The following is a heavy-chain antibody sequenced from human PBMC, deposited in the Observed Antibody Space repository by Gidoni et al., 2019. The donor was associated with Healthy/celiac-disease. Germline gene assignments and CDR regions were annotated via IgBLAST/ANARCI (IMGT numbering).Heavy chain of an antibody. Sequence: EVQLVESGGGLVQPGGSLRLACAAPGFTFSSYWMSWVRQATGKGLEVVAKIKQDGSEKYYVDSVKGRFTITRDKAKNSLYLQMNSLRAEDTAVYYCAREERGDRLYWGQGTLVTVSS. CDR2: IKQDGSEK. V-gene: IGHV3-7*03. J-gene: IGHJ4*02. CDR3: AREERGDRLY. CDR1: GFTFSSYW. D-gene: IGHD1-1*01.